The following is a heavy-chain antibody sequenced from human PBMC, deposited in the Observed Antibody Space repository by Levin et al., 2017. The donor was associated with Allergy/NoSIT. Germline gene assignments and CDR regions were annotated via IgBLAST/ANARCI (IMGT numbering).Heavy chain of an antibody. Sequence: ASVKVSCKASGYTFTGYYMHWVRQAPGQGREWMGWINPNSGGTNYAQKFQGRVTMTRDTSISTAYMDLSRLRSDDTAVYYCARGSFAPSGYYGYWGQGTLVTVSS. V-gene: IGHV1-2*02. J-gene: IGHJ4*02. CDR2: INPNSGGT. CDR1: GYTFTGYY. D-gene: IGHD3-22*01. CDR3: ARGSFAPSGYYGY.